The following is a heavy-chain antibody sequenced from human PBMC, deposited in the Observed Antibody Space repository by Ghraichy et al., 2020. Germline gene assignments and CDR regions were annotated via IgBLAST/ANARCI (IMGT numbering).Heavy chain of an antibody. J-gene: IGHJ3*02. D-gene: IGHD4-23*01. CDR2: IYYSGST. V-gene: IGHV4-30-4*01. Sequence: SETLSLTCTVSGGSISSGDYYWSWIRQPPGKGLEWIGYIYYSGSTYYNPSLKSRVTISVDTSKNQFSLKLSSVTAADTAVYYCAVVTRYDAFDIWGQGTMVTVSS. CDR1: GGSISSGDYY. CDR3: AVVTRYDAFDI.